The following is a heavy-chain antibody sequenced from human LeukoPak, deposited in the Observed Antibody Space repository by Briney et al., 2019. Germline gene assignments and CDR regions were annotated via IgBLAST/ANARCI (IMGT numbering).Heavy chain of an antibody. CDR2: ISSSSSYI. D-gene: IGHD1-26*01. CDR1: GFTFSSYA. CDR3: ARADEWELPGY. J-gene: IGHJ4*02. Sequence: GGSLRLSCAASGFTFSSYAMSWVRQAPGKGLEWVSSISSSSSYIYYADSVKGRFTISRDNAKNSPYLQMNSLRAEDTAVYYCARADEWELPGYWGQGTLVTVSS. V-gene: IGHV3-21*01.